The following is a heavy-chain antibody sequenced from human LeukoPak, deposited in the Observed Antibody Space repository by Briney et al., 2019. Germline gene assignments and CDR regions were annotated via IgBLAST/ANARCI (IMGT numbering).Heavy chain of an antibody. CDR2: INHSGST. D-gene: IGHD3-3*01. V-gene: IGHV4-34*01. CDR1: GGSFSGYY. J-gene: IGHJ5*02. CDR3: ARGLYDFWSGYPNWFDP. Sequence: SETLSLTCAVYGGSFSGYYWSWIRQPPGKGLEWIGEINHSGSTNYNPSLKSRVTISVDTSKNQFSLKLSSVTAADTAVYYCARGLYDFWSGYPNWFDPWGQGTLVTVSS.